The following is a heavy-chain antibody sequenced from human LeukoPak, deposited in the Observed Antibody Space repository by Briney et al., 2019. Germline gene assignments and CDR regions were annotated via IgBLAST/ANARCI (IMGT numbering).Heavy chain of an antibody. V-gene: IGHV1-69*13. CDR1: GDTFSSYA. CDR2: IIPIFGTA. CDR3: ARDSARRSLGIAAAGTVYYGMDV. J-gene: IGHJ6*02. D-gene: IGHD6-13*01. Sequence: ASVKVSCKASGDTFSSYAISWVRQAPGQGLEWMGGIIPIFGTANYAQKFQGRVTITADESTSTAYMELSSLRSEDTAVYYCARDSARRSLGIAAAGTVYYGMDVWGQGTTVTVSS.